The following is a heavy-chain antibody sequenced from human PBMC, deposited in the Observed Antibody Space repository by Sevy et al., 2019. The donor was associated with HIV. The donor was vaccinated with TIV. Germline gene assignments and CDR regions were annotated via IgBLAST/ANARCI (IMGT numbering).Heavy chain of an antibody. D-gene: IGHD3-16*01. CDR2: IIPIFGTA. CDR3: ARGVISAGPHYFDY. J-gene: IGHJ4*02. CDR1: GGTFSSYA. V-gene: IGHV1-69*06. Sequence: ASVKVSCKASGGTFSSYAISWVRQAPGQGLVWMGGIIPIFGTANYAQKFQGRVTITADKSTSTAYMELSSLRSEDTAVYYCARGVISAGPHYFDYWGQGTLVTVSS.